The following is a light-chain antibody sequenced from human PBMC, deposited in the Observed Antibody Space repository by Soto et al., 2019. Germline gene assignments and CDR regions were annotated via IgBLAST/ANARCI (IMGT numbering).Light chain of an antibody. Sequence: EIVLTQSPGTLSLSPGERATLSCRASQSVSSSISLAWYQQKTGQAPRLLIYGASSRAVGVPDRFSGSGSGTDFTLTISRLEPEDFAVYYCQQYGDSPLTFGGGTKVE. V-gene: IGKV3-20*01. CDR3: QQYGDSPLT. CDR2: GAS. CDR1: QSVSSSIS. J-gene: IGKJ4*01.